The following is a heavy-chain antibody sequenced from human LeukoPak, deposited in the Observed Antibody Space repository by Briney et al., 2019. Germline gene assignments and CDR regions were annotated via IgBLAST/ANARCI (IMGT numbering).Heavy chain of an antibody. D-gene: IGHD3-22*01. CDR1: GFTFDDYG. CDR3: ARGSTYYYDSSGYYFIDY. CDR2: INWNGGST. V-gene: IGHV3-20*04. Sequence: GXSLRLSCAASGFTFDDYGISWVRQAPGKGREWVSGINWNGGSTVYADSVKGRFTISRDSAKNSLYLQMNSLRAEDTALYYCARGSTYYYDSSGYYFIDYWGQGTLVTVSS. J-gene: IGHJ4*02.